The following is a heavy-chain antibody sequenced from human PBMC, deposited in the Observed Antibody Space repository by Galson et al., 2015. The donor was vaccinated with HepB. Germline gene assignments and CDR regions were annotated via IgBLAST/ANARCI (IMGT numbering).Heavy chain of an antibody. J-gene: IGHJ4*02. V-gene: IGHV3-66*01. CDR3: VRATAGRVDY. D-gene: IGHD2-21*02. CDR2: FYASGAT. Sequence: SLRLSCAASGFSVTGTYMGWVRQAPGKGLEWVSIFYASGATYYADSVRGRFTVSRDNSKSMLYLQMNIVRADDTAVYYCVRATAGRVDYWGRGTLVSVSS. CDR1: GFSVTGTY.